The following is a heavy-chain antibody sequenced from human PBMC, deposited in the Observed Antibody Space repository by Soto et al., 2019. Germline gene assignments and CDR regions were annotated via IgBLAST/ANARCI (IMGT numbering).Heavy chain of an antibody. CDR1: GYTFTSYD. Sequence: QVQLVQSGAEVKKPGASVKVSCKASGYTFTSYDINWVRQATGQGLEWMGWMNPNSGNTGYAQKFKGRVTMTRNTSISTAYMELSSLRSEDTAVYYCARVAPPTVKEYYGMDVWGQATTVTVSS. CDR2: MNPNSGNT. CDR3: ARVAPPTVKEYYGMDV. J-gene: IGHJ6*02. V-gene: IGHV1-8*01. D-gene: IGHD4-4*01.